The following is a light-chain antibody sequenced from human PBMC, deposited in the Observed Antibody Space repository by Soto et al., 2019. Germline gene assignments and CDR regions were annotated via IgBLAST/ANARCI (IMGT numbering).Light chain of an antibody. CDR3: QQYYGIPYT. CDR2: WAS. J-gene: IGKJ2*01. Sequence: DIVMTQSPDSLAVSLDERATINCKSSQSVFYSSNNKNYLAWYQQKAGQPPKLLIYWASTRESGVPDRFSGSGSGTDFTLTISSLQAEDVAVYYCQQYYGIPYTFGQGTELEIK. V-gene: IGKV4-1*01. CDR1: QSVFYSSNNKNY.